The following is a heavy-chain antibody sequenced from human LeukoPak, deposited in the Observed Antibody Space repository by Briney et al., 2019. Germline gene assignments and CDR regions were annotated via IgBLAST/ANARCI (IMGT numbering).Heavy chain of an antibody. CDR1: GGSISSYY. D-gene: IGHD5-18*01. J-gene: IGHJ5*02. V-gene: IGHV4-34*01. Sequence: SETLSLTCTVSGGSISSYYWSWTRQPPGKGLEWVGEINHSGSTNYNPSLKSRVTISVDTSKNQFSLKLSSVTAADTAVYYCARGPTWIQLWIYSDWFDPWGQGTLVTVSS. CDR2: INHSGST. CDR3: ARGPTWIQLWIYSDWFDP.